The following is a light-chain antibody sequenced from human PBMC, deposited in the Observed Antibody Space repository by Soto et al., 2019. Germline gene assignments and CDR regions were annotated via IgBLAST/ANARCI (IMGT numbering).Light chain of an antibody. CDR3: QQRSNWPPIT. CDR1: QSVSSSY. Sequence: EIVLTQSPGTLSLSPGERATLSCRASQSVSSSYLACYQQKPGQAPTLLIYDASNRATGIPARFSGSGSGTDFTLTISSLEPEDFAVYYCQQRSNWPPITFGQGTRLEI. CDR2: DAS. J-gene: IGKJ5*01. V-gene: IGKV3D-20*02.